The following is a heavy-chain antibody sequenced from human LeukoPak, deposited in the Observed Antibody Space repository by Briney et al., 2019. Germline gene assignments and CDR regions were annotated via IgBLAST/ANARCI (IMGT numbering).Heavy chain of an antibody. CDR1: GGSISSALYH. CDR2: VYYTGST. V-gene: IGHV4-39*07. J-gene: IGHJ5*02. Sequence: PSETLSLTCTVSGGSISSALYHWGWIRQPPGKNLEWLGSVYYTGSTHNNPSLKSRVTISVDTSKNQFSLKLSSVTAADTAVYYCARDKIVRQQLFQASHSRKNWFDPWGQGTLVTVSS. D-gene: IGHD6-13*01. CDR3: ARDKIVRQQLFQASHSRKNWFDP.